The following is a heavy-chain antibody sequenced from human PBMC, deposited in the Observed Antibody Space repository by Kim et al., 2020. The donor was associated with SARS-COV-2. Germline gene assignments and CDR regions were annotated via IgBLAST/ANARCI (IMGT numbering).Heavy chain of an antibody. CDR3: ARSDSSGYYSSYWYFDL. J-gene: IGHJ2*01. D-gene: IGHD3-22*01. Sequence: LKSRVTISVDTSKNQFSLKLSSVTAADTAVYYCARSDSSGYYSSYWYFDLWGRGTLVTVSS. V-gene: IGHV4-39*07.